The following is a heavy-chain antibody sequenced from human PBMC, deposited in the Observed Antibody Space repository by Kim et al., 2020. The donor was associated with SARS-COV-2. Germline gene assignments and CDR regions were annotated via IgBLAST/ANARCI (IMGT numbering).Heavy chain of an antibody. CDR3: ARQVLAQYYDFWSGQIGYWFDP. CDR2: IYPGDSDT. CDR1: GYSFTSYW. Sequence: GESLKISCKGSGYSFTSYWIGWVRQMPGKGLEWMGIIYPGDSDTRYSPSFQGQVTISADKSISTAYLQWSSLKASDTAMYYCARQVLAQYYDFWSGQIGYWFDPWGQGTLVTVSS. J-gene: IGHJ5*02. D-gene: IGHD3-3*01. V-gene: IGHV5-51*01.